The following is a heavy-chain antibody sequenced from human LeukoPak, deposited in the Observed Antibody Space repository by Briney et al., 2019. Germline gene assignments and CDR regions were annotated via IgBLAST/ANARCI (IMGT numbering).Heavy chain of an antibody. D-gene: IGHD6-13*01. V-gene: IGHV1-18*04. CDR1: GYTFTGYY. Sequence: GASVKVSCKASGYTFTGYYMHWVRQAPGQGLEWMGWISAYNGNTNYAQKLQGRVTMTTDTSTSTAYMELRSLRSDDTAVYYCARDLWAAGTSSDYWGQGTLVTVSS. CDR2: ISAYNGNT. J-gene: IGHJ4*02. CDR3: ARDLWAAGTSSDY.